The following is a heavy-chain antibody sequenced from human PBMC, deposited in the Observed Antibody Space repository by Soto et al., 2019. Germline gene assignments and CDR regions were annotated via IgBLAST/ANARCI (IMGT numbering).Heavy chain of an antibody. D-gene: IGHD3-22*01. Sequence: GVSVKVSCKASGGTFSSYAISWVRQAPGQGLEWMGGIIPIFGTANYAQKFQGRVTITADESTITAYMELSSLRSEDTSVYYCARDRPDYYDSSALGVWFDPWGQGTLVTVSS. V-gene: IGHV1-69*13. CDR1: GGTFSSYA. CDR3: ARDRPDYYDSSALGVWFDP. CDR2: IIPIFGTA. J-gene: IGHJ5*02.